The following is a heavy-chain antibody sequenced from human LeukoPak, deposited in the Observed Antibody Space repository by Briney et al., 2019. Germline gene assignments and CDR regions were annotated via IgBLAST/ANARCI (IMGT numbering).Heavy chain of an antibody. D-gene: IGHD5-18*01. CDR3: ARGSGYSYGAVGY. V-gene: IGHV3-74*01. Sequence: GGSLRLSCAASGFTFSSYWMHWVRQAPGKGLVWVSRINSDGSSTSYADSVKGRFTISRDNAKNTLYLQMNSLRAVDTAVYYCARGSGYSYGAVGYWGQGTLVTVSS. CDR1: GFTFSSYW. CDR2: INSDGSST. J-gene: IGHJ4*02.